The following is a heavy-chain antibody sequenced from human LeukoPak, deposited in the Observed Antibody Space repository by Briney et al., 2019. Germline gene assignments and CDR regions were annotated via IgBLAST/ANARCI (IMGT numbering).Heavy chain of an antibody. CDR2: IYPGDSDT. CDR1: GNSFATYW. CDR3: ARRGYCGGDCYSDY. D-gene: IGHD2-21*01. Sequence: PGESLKISCKGSGNSFATYWIGGVRQMPGKGLEWKGIIYPGDSDTRYSPSFQGQVTISADKSISTAFLQWSSLKASDTAMYYCARRGYCGGDCYSDYWGQGTLVTVSS. J-gene: IGHJ4*02. V-gene: IGHV5-51*01.